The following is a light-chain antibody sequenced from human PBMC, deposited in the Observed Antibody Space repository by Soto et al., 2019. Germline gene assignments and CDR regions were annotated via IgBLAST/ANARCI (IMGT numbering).Light chain of an antibody. CDR1: SSDVGGYTY. V-gene: IGLV2-14*01. CDR3: SSYTTSNTRQIV. J-gene: IGLJ1*01. CDR2: DVS. Sequence: QSALTQPASGSGSPGQAITISCTGTSSDVGGYTYVSWYQQHPGKAPKFIIYDVSNRPSGVSNRFSGSKSGNTASLTISGLQAEDEADYYCSSYTTSNTRQIVFGTGTKVTVL.